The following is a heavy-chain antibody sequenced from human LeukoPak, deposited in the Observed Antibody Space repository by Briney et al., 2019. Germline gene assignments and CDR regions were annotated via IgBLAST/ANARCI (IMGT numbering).Heavy chain of an antibody. D-gene: IGHD3-10*01. Sequence: GGSLRLSCAASGFTFTNYTMSCVRHAPGKGLEWVAAIICSGATTEYPDSVRGRFRISRDNSKNTLYIEMTSLRAEDTAVYYCAKSIGVVVYMIRGEFDDWGQGSLVTVSS. CDR2: IICSGATT. CDR3: AKSIGVVVYMIRGEFDD. V-gene: IGHV3-23*01. J-gene: IGHJ4*02. CDR1: GFTFTNYT.